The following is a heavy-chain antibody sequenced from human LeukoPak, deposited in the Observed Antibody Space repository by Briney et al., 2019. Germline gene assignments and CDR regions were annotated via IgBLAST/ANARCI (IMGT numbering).Heavy chain of an antibody. V-gene: IGHV3-72*01. CDR3: AKKRSGSSYPFDY. Sequence: GGSLRLSCAASGFTFSDHHMDWVRQAPGKGLEWVGRSKDKANRYTTEYAASVKGRFTISRDDSKKSVYLQMNSLKTEDTAVYYFAKKRSGSSYPFDYWGQGTLVTVSS. D-gene: IGHD1-26*01. CDR1: GFTFSDHH. CDR2: SKDKANRYTT. J-gene: IGHJ4*02.